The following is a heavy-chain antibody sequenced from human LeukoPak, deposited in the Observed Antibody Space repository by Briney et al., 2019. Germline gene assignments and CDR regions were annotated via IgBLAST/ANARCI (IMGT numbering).Heavy chain of an antibody. J-gene: IGHJ6*03. CDR1: GGSISSYY. Sequence: SETLSLTCTVSGGSISSYYWSWIRQPPGKGLEWIGYIYNSGSTNYNPSLKSRVTISVDTSKNQFSLKLSSVTAADTAVYYCARRRGGDYGMYYYYYMDVWGKGTTVTVSS. CDR2: IYNSGST. CDR3: ARRRGGDYGMYYYYYMDV. V-gene: IGHV4-59*01. D-gene: IGHD4-17*01.